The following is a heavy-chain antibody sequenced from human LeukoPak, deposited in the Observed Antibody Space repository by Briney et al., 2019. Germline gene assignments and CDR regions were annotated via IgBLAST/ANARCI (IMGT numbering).Heavy chain of an antibody. CDR2: IKQDGSEQ. CDR3: ARLGGMYYYGMDV. D-gene: IGHD3-16*01. V-gene: IGHV3-7*03. CDR1: RFTFNSHW. Sequence: GSLRLSCAASRFTFNSHWMTSVRQAPGKGLAWVANIKQDGSEQYNVHSVKGRFTIYSDNANESLFFICKRPRGEHTAVYYCARLGGMYYYGMDVWGKGTTVTVP. J-gene: IGHJ6*04.